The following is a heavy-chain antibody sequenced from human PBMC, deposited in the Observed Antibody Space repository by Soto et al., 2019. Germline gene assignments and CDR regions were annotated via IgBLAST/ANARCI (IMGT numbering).Heavy chain of an antibody. CDR1: GLNISNNY. Sequence: GGSLRLSCAASGLNISNNYMRWASQAPGKGLEWVSVIYGGGSTYYADSVKGRFTISRDNSKNTLYLQMNSLRAEDTAVYYRARELGDYDAFDIWGQGTMVTVSS. V-gene: IGHV3-66*01. D-gene: IGHD4-17*01. J-gene: IGHJ3*02. CDR3: ARELGDYDAFDI. CDR2: IYGGGST.